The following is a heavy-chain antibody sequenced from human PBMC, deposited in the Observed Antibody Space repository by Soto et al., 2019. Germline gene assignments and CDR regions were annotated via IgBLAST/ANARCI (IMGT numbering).Heavy chain of an antibody. CDR2: ISAYNGNT. CDR1: GYTFTSYG. Sequence: ASVKVSCKASGYTFTSYGISWVRQAPGQGLEWMGWISAYNGNTNYAQKLQGRVTMTTDTSTSTAYMELRSLRSDDTAVYYCAGTTAAGKDNWFDPWGQGTLVTVSS. CDR3: AGTTAAGKDNWFDP. V-gene: IGHV1-18*01. D-gene: IGHD6-13*01. J-gene: IGHJ5*02.